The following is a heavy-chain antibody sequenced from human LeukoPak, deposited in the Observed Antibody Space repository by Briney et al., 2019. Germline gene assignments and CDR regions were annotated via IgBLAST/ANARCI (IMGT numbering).Heavy chain of an antibody. CDR2: IRDSGET. Sequence: PGGSPRLSCAGSGFSVSNYYMSWVRQAPGKGLEWVSLIRDSGETFYADCVKGRFTISRDNSKNTMYLQMNRLRVEDTAVYFCARDRAVTQDWVEFDPWGQGTLVTVSS. D-gene: IGHD4-17*01. CDR1: GFSVSNYY. CDR3: ARDRAVTQDWVEFDP. V-gene: IGHV3-66*03. J-gene: IGHJ5*02.